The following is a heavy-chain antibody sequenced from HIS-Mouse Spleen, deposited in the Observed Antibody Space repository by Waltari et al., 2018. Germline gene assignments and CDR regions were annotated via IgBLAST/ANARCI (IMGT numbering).Heavy chain of an antibody. CDR3: AREIPYSSSWYDWYFDL. Sequence: QLQLQESGPGLVKPSETLSLTCTVSGGSISSSSYYWGWIRQPPGKGLEWIGSIYYSGSTYYNPSLKMRVTISVDTSMNQFSLKLSSVTAADTAVYYCAREIPYSSSWYDWYFDLWGRGTLVTVSS. V-gene: IGHV4-39*07. CDR2: IYYSGST. J-gene: IGHJ2*01. CDR1: GGSISSSSYY. D-gene: IGHD6-13*01.